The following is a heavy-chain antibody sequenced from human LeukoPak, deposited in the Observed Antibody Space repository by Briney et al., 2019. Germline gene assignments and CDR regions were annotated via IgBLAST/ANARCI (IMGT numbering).Heavy chain of an antibody. CDR2: IYYSGST. V-gene: IGHV4-30-4*07. Sequence: PSETLSLTCAVSGGSISSGGYSWSWIRQPPGKGLEWIGYIYYSGSTYYNPSLKSRVTISVDTSKNQFSLKLSSVTAADTAVYYCARSWFDPWGQGTLVTVSS. CDR3: ARSWFDP. CDR1: GGSISSGGYS. J-gene: IGHJ5*02.